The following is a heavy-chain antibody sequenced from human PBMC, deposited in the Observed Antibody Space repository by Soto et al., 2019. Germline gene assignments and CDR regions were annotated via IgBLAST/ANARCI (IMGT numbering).Heavy chain of an antibody. CDR2: ISSSSSTI. V-gene: IGHV3-48*01. CDR3: ARDERVYSSSYGYYYYYMDV. J-gene: IGHJ6*03. CDR1: GFTFSSYS. Sequence: EVQLVESGGGLVQPGGSLRLSCAASGFTFSSYSMHWVRQAPGKGLEWVSYISSSSSTIYDADYVKGRFTISSDNAKNSVSLQMNSLRAEDTAVYDCARDERVYSSSYGYYYYYMDVWGKGTTVTVSS. D-gene: IGHD6-6*01.